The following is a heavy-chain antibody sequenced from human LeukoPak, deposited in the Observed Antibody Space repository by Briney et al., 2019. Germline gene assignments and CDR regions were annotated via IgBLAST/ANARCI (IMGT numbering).Heavy chain of an antibody. V-gene: IGHV1-69*04. J-gene: IGHJ4*02. CDR1: GYTITSYG. D-gene: IGHD2-2*01. Sequence: SVKVSCKASGYTITSYGISWVRQAAGQGLEWMGRIIPILGIANYAQKFQGRVTITADKSTSTAYMELSSLRSEDTAVYYCAREYQLLCDYWGQGTLVTVSS. CDR2: IIPILGIA. CDR3: AREYQLLCDY.